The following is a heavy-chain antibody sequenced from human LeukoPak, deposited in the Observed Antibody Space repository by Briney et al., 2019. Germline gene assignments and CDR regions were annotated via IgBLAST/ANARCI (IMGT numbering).Heavy chain of an antibody. CDR3: ARVGGYQTIGWYYYYYYGIDV. CDR2: IWYDGSNK. V-gene: IGHV3-33*08. CDR1: GFTFSAYA. Sequence: PGGSLRLSCAASGFTFSAYALHWVRQAPGKGLEWVAVIWYDGSNKYYADSVKGRFTISRDNSKNTLYLQMNSLRAEDTAVYYCARVGGYQTIGWYYYYYYGIDVWGQGTTVTVSS. D-gene: IGHD3-22*01. J-gene: IGHJ6*02.